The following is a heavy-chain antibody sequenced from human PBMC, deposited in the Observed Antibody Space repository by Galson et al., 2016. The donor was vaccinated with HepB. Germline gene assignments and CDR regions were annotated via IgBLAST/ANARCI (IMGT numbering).Heavy chain of an antibody. D-gene: IGHD1-26*01. V-gene: IGHV3-9*01. Sequence: SLRLSCAASGFTFNQFAMHWVRQPPGKGLEWVSGISWNSGDIAYGDSVKGRFTTSRDNAKNSLYLQMDSLRAEDTAVYYCVRRREKDYWGQGTLVTVSS. CDR3: VRRREKDY. J-gene: IGHJ4*02. CDR2: ISWNSGDI. CDR1: GFTFNQFA.